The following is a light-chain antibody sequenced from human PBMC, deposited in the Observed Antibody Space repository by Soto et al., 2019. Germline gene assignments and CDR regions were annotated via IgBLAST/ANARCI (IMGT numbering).Light chain of an antibody. CDR1: QSVSRY. CDR3: QQRSNWPPIT. CDR2: DAS. J-gene: IGKJ5*01. Sequence: EIVLTQSPGTLSLSPGARVTLSCRASQSVSRYLAWYQPKPGQAPRLLIYDASNRATGIPARFSGSGSGTDFTLTISSLEPEDFAVYYCQQRSNWPPITFGQGTRLEIK. V-gene: IGKV3-11*01.